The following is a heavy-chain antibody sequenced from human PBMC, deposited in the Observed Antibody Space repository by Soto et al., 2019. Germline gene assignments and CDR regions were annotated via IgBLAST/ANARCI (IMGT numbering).Heavy chain of an antibody. J-gene: IGHJ4*02. Sequence: SETLSLTCTVPGGSISSYYWSWIRQPPGKGLEWIGYIQYSGNTYYNPSLQSRLIMSVDTSKNQFSLKVSSVTAADTAVYYCARVGYGSDYWGQGILVTVS. CDR1: GGSISSYY. V-gene: IGHV4-59*01. D-gene: IGHD1-1*01. CDR3: ARVGYGSDY. CDR2: IQYSGNT.